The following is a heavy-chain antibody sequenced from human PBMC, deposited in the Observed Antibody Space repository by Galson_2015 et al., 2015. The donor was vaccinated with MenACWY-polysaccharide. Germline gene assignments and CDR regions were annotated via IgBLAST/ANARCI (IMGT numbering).Heavy chain of an antibody. CDR3: ARERWVRGVFFDQ. V-gene: IGHV3-7*01. CDR1: GFTFSNFW. J-gene: IGHJ4*02. Sequence: SLRLSCAASGFTFSNFWMSWVRRAPGKELEWVASIKQDGSEKYLVDSVKGRFNISRDNAENSLFLQMNSLRAEDTAVYYCARERWVRGVFFDQWGQGTLVTVSS. CDR2: IKQDGSEK. D-gene: IGHD3-10*01.